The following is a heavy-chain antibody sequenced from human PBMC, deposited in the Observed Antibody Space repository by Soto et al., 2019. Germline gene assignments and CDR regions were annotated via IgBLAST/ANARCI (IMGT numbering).Heavy chain of an antibody. Sequence: PGGSLRLSCAASGFTFSSYWMSWVRQAPGKGLEWVANIKQDGSEKYYVDSVKGRFTISRDNAKTSMYLQMNSLRAEDTAVYYCARDSLHPIYSSSSDYWGQGTLVTVSS. J-gene: IGHJ4*02. CDR3: ARDSLHPIYSSSSDY. CDR2: IKQDGSEK. D-gene: IGHD6-6*01. V-gene: IGHV3-7*01. CDR1: GFTFSSYW.